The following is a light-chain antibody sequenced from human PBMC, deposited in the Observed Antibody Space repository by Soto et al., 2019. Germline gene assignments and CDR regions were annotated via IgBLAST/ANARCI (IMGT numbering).Light chain of an antibody. CDR1: QSISNY. V-gene: IGKV1-39*01. J-gene: IGKJ2*01. CDR3: QQSYSTSYT. CDR2: AAS. Sequence: DIQMTQSPSSLSASVGDIVTISCRARQSISNYLNWYQQKPGKAPKLLIYAASSLQSGVPSRFSGGGSGTDFTLTISSLQPEDFATYYCQQSYSTSYTFAQGTHLEIK.